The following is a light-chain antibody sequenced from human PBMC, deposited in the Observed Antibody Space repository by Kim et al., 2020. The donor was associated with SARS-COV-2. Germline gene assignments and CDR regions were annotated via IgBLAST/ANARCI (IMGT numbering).Light chain of an antibody. CDR1: ALPKQY. CDR3: QSADSSGTYPYWV. CDR2: KDS. Sequence: GQTAMITCSGDALPKQYAYWYQQKPGQAPVLVIYKDSERPSGIPERFSGSSSGTTVTLTISGVQAEDEADYYCQSADSSGTYPYWVFGGGTQLTVL. V-gene: IGLV3-25*03. J-gene: IGLJ3*02.